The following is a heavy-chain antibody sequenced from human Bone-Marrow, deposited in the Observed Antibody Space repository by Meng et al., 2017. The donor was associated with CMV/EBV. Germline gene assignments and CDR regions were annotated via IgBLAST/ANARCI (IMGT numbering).Heavy chain of an antibody. J-gene: IGHJ4*02. Sequence: LSLTCAASGFTFSSYGMHWVRQAPGKGLEWVAFIRYDGSNKYYGDSVKGRFTISRDNAKNSLYLQMNSLRAEDTAVYYCARGVAGSYWGQGTLVSLL. D-gene: IGHD6-19*01. CDR2: IRYDGSNK. V-gene: IGHV3-30*02. CDR1: GFTFSSYG. CDR3: ARGVAGSY.